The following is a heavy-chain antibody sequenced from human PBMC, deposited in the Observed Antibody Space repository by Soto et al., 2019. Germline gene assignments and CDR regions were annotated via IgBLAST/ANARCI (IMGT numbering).Heavy chain of an antibody. CDR3: ATYYYASGSNWFDP. CDR2: ISGTDGRT. Sequence: GGLMRVSCAASEVTVRTHGMTWVRQAPGKGLEWVSSISGTDGRTYYADSVKGRFTISRDHSKNTLYLQMSSLRAVDTAVYYCATYYYASGSNWFDPWGRGTLVTVSS. CDR1: EVTVRTHG. D-gene: IGHD3-10*01. V-gene: IGHV3-23*01. J-gene: IGHJ5*02.